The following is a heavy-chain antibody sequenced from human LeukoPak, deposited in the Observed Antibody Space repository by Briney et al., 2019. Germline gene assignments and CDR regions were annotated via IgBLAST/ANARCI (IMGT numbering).Heavy chain of an antibody. J-gene: IGHJ4*02. V-gene: IGHV1-18*01. Sequence: ASVKVSCKASGYTFTSYGISWVRQAPGQGLEWMGWISAYNGQTNNAQNLQGRVTMTTDTTTTTAYMELRSLRSDDTAVYYCTRDRGDFWSGYYIVWGQGTLVTVS. CDR2: ISAYNGQT. CDR3: TRDRGDFWSGYYIV. D-gene: IGHD3-3*01. CDR1: GYTFTSYG.